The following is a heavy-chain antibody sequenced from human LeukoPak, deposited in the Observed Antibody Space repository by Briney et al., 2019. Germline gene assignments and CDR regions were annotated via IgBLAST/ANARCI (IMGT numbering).Heavy chain of an antibody. J-gene: IGHJ5*02. D-gene: IGHD2-2*01. Sequence: ASVKVSCKASGYTFTGYYMHWVRQAPGQGLEWMGWINPNSGGTNYAQKFQGRVTMTRDTSISTAYMELSRLRSDDTAVYYCARLSVVPAATPFDPRGQGTLVTVSS. CDR2: INPNSGGT. V-gene: IGHV1-2*02. CDR3: ARLSVVPAATPFDP. CDR1: GYTFTGYY.